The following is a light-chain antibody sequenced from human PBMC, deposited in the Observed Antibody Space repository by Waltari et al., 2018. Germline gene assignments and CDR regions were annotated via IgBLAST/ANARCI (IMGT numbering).Light chain of an antibody. V-gene: IGKV3-20*01. J-gene: IGKJ1*01. Sequence: EIVLTQSPGTLSLSPGARATLSCRASQSVTNSYLAWYRQKPGQAPRLLIYGVSRRPTGIPDRFSGSGSGTDFTLTISRLEPEDFAVYYCQQYVSSPRTFGQGTKVEIK. CDR3: QQYVSSPRT. CDR2: GVS. CDR1: QSVTNSY.